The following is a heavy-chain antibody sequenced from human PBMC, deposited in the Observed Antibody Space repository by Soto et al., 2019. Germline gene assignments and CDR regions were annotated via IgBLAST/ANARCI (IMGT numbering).Heavy chain of an antibody. D-gene: IGHD3-3*01. CDR1: GFTFSSYA. J-gene: IGHJ4*02. Sequence: GGSLRLSCAASGFTFSSYAMSWVRQAPGKGLEWVSAISGSGGSTYYADSVKGRFTISRDNSKNTLYLQMNSLRAEDTAVYYCAKRVLDYDFCSGPFDYWGQGTLVTVSS. CDR3: AKRVLDYDFCSGPFDY. V-gene: IGHV3-23*01. CDR2: ISGSGGST.